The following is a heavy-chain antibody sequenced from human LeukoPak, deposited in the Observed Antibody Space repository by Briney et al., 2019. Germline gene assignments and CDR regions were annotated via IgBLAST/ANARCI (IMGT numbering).Heavy chain of an antibody. Sequence: GGSLRLSCAASGFTFSSYSMNWVRQAPGKGLEWVSSISSSSSYIYYADSVKGRFTISRDNAKNSLYLQMNSLRAEDTAVYYCARDSFSLGYCSSTSCSNFDYWGQGTLVTVSS. CDR1: GFTFSSYS. CDR2: ISSSSSYI. J-gene: IGHJ4*02. CDR3: ARDSFSLGYCSSTSCSNFDY. V-gene: IGHV3-21*01. D-gene: IGHD2-2*01.